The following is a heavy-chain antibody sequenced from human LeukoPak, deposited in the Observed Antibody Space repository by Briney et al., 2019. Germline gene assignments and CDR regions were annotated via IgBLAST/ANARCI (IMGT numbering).Heavy chain of an antibody. V-gene: IGHV3-7*01. Sequence: PGGSLRLSCAASGFDFSTQWMSWVRQAPGKGLEWVAIVNQGATQKYYVDSVKGRFTISRDNAENSLYLQMNSLRAEDTAVYYCARRGGDYDVLTRPPPYYYYMDVWGKGTTVTISS. CDR1: GFDFSTQW. CDR2: VNQGATQK. D-gene: IGHD3-9*01. J-gene: IGHJ6*03. CDR3: ARRGGDYDVLTRPPPYYYYMDV.